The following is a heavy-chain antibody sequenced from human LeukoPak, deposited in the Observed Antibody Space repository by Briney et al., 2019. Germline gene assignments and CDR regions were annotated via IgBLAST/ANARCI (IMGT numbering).Heavy chain of an antibody. J-gene: IGHJ4*02. CDR2: IYPGDSGT. CDR1: GYSFTSYW. V-gene: IGHV5-51*01. Sequence: GESLKISCKGSGYSFTSYWIGWVRQMPGKGLEWMGIIYPGDSGTRYSPSFQGQVTISADKSISTAYLQWSSLKASDTAMYYCARGGYCSGGSCYLSFDYWGQGTLVTVSS. D-gene: IGHD2-15*01. CDR3: ARGGYCSGGSCYLSFDY.